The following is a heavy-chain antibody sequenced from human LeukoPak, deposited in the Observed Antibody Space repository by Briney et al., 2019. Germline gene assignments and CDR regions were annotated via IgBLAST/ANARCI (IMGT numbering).Heavy chain of an antibody. J-gene: IGHJ3*02. D-gene: IGHD1-26*01. CDR1: GLTFSNYA. V-gene: IGHV3-23*01. Sequence: GGSLRLSCAASGLTFSNYAMTWVRQAPGKGLEWVSAIRASGEYTYYADSVKGRFTISRDNSKNTLYLQMNSLRAEDTAVYYCAKDVRVGAQDAFDIWGQGTMVTVSS. CDR3: AKDVRVGAQDAFDI. CDR2: IRASGEYT.